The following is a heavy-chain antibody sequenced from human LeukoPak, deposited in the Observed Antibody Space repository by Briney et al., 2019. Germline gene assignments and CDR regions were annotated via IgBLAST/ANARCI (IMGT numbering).Heavy chain of an antibody. D-gene: IGHD3-10*01. CDR3: AKGEDHGSGTVHFAS. Sequence: SGGSISSSNWWSWVRQPPGKGLEWIGEIYHGGSTNYNPSLKSRVAMSVDRSRNQFSLQLSSVTAADTAVYYCAKGEDHGSGTVHFASWGQGTLVTVSS. CDR2: IYHGGST. J-gene: IGHJ4*02. CDR1: GGSISSSNW. V-gene: IGHV4-4*02.